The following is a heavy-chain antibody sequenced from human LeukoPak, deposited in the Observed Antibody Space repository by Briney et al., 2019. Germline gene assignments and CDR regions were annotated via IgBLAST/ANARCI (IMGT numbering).Heavy chain of an antibody. J-gene: IGHJ4*02. CDR1: GYTLTGYY. Sequence: ASVKVSCKASGYTLTGYYMHWLRQAPAKGGAGVGWIYPYSCGTHYPHKLQGRVTQTRDTSNSTANIELSRLRSDDTAVYSCAIYCSSTSCRSRAFDCWGQGTLVTVSS. CDR2: IYPYSCGT. CDR3: AIYCSSTSCRSRAFDC. D-gene: IGHD2-2*01. V-gene: IGHV1-2*02.